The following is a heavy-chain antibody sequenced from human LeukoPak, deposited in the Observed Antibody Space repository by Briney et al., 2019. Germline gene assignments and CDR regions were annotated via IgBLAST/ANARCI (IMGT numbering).Heavy chain of an antibody. CDR2: ISPDSGGT. V-gene: IGHV1-2*02. CDR3: ARALLYSWFDP. CDR1: GYTFIDYY. J-gene: IGHJ5*02. Sequence: GASVKVSCKASGYTFIDYYIHWVRQAPGQGLEFLGWISPDSGGTNYPQKFQGRVTLTRDTSISTAYMELSRLRSDDTAVYYCARALLYSWFDPWGQGTLVTVSS.